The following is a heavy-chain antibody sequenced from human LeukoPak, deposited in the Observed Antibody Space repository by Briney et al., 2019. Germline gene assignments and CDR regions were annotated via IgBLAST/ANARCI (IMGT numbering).Heavy chain of an antibody. D-gene: IGHD4-23*01. Sequence: SETLSLTCTVSGGSISSYYWSWIRQPPGKGLEWIGYIYYSGSTNYNPSFKSRVTISVDTSKNQFSLKLSSVTAADTAVYYCAREGARYGGNSRDAFDIWGQGTMVTVSS. CDR1: GGSISSYY. V-gene: IGHV4-59*01. J-gene: IGHJ3*02. CDR3: AREGARYGGNSRDAFDI. CDR2: IYYSGST.